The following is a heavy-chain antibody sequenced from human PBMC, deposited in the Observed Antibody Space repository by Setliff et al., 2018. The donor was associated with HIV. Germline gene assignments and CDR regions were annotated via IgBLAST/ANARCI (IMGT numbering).Heavy chain of an antibody. CDR1: GYPITSGYY. V-gene: IGHV4-38-2*02. J-gene: IGHJ4*02. CDR2: IHHSGST. D-gene: IGHD2-15*01. Sequence: KPSETLSLTCTVSGYPITSGYYWGWIRQPPGKGLEWIGSIHHSGSTYYNPSLKSRVIISVDTSKNEVSLKVSSVTAADTAAYYCARVDRCSGGSCYFIDYWGQGTLVTVSS. CDR3: ARVDRCSGGSCYFIDY.